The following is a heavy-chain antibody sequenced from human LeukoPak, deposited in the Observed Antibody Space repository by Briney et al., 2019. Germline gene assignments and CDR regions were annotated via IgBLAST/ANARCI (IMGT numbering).Heavy chain of an antibody. D-gene: IGHD2-2*01. CDR2: ISTYNGNT. V-gene: IGHV1-18*01. CDR1: GYTFTNYA. CDR3: ARDVGYCSSTSCSRGDY. J-gene: IGHJ4*02. Sequence: ASVKVSCKASGYTFTNYAISWVRQAPGQGLEWMGWISTYNGNTNYAQNLQGRVTMTTDTSTTTAYMELRSLRSDDTAVYYCARDVGYCSSTSCSRGDYWGQGTLVTVSS.